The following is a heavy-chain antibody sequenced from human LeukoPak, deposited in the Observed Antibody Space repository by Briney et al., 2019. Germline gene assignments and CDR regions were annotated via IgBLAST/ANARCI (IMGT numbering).Heavy chain of an antibody. J-gene: IGHJ6*02. CDR3: ATVTVTPGYYYYYGMDV. V-gene: IGHV1-69*13. Sequence: GASVKVSCKASGGTFSSYAISWVRQAPGQGLEWMGGIIPIFGTANYAQKFQGRVTITADESTSTAYMELSSLRSEDTAVYYCATVTVTPGYYYYYGMDVWGQGTTVTVSS. D-gene: IGHD4-11*01. CDR2: IIPIFGTA. CDR1: GGTFSSYA.